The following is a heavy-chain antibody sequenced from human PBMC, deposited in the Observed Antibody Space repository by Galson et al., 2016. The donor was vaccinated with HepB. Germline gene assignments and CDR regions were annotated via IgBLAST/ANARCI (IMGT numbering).Heavy chain of an antibody. CDR3: ARSVIELVPTASQNFDL. J-gene: IGHJ4*01. V-gene: IGHV3-30-3*01. CDR1: GFTFTQHP. CDR2: ISSDGSNQ. D-gene: IGHD2-2*01. Sequence: SLRLSCAASGFTFTQHPMHWVRHAPGKGLEWVALISSDGSNQLYAYSVKGRFTISRDNSKDTLNLQMNSLGTEDTAMYYCARSVIELVPTASQNFDLWGHGTLVTVSS.